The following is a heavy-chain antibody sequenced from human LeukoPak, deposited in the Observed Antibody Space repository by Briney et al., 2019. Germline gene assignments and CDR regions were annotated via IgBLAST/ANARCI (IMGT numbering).Heavy chain of an antibody. CDR2: ISSSSSYI. CDR1: GFTFSSYS. J-gene: IGHJ4*02. D-gene: IGHD6-13*01. Sequence: GGSLRLSCAASGFTFSSYSMNWVRQAPGKGLEGVSSISSSSSYIYYADSVKGRFTISRDNAKNSLYPQMNSLRAEDTAVYYCARDIAAAGFFDYWGQGTLVTVSS. CDR3: ARDIAAAGFFDY. V-gene: IGHV3-21*01.